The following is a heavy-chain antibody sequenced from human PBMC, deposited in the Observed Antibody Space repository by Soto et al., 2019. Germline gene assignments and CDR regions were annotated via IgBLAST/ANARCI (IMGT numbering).Heavy chain of an antibody. J-gene: IGHJ5*02. CDR3: AKRQSWSEFVWWFDP. Sequence: ASVKVSCKAIGYSFTSHYMHWVRQAPGQGLEWMGTIYPGGVNIGYAQKFKGRVTMTKDTSTSTVYMELNSLTSEDTAVYYCAKRQSWSEFVWWFDPWGQGTLVTVSS. CDR2: IYPGGVNI. V-gene: IGHV1-46*01. CDR1: GYSFTSHY. D-gene: IGHD3-16*01.